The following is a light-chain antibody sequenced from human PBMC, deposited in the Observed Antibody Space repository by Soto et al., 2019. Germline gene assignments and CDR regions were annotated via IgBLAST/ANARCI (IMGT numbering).Light chain of an antibody. CDR3: QQYNNWPPIA. V-gene: IGKV3-15*01. J-gene: IGKJ5*01. CDR2: GAS. CDR1: QSVRGD. Sequence: EIVMTQSPVTLSVSLGERATLSCRASQSVRGDLAWYQQTPGQAPRLLIYGASNRATGVPARFSGSGSGTEFTLTISSLQSEDFAVYYCQQYNNWPPIAFGQGTRLEIK.